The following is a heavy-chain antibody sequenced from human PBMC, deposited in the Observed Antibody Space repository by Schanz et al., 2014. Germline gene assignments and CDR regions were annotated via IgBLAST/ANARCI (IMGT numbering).Heavy chain of an antibody. V-gene: IGHV3-33*06. D-gene: IGHD3-9*01. CDR2: IWSDGSTK. Sequence: VQLLESGGGVVQPGRSLRLSCAASGFAFSVYGMHWVRQAPGKGPEWVAVIWSDGSTKYYADSVKGRFTISRDNSKNTLYLQMNSLRAEDTAVYYCAKQIHYDILTVTRNWGQGTLVTVSS. CDR3: AKQIHYDILTVTRN. CDR1: GFAFSVYG. J-gene: IGHJ4*02.